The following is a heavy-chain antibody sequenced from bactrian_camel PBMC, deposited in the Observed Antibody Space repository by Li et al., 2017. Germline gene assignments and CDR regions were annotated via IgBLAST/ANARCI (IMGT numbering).Heavy chain of an antibody. J-gene: IGHJ4*01. CDR3: AADSVNLQLARWYSY. V-gene: IGHV3S53*01. CDR1: GDIFSRLY. D-gene: IGHD7*01. CDR2: VDTAGLT. Sequence: HVQLVESGGGSVQAGGSLKLACVASGDIFSRLYMAWFRQPPGKEREGVAAVDTAGLTTYTYAVQGRFTISRDNAKNTVYLQMDSLNHEDTGTYYCAADSVNLQLARWYSYWGQGTQVTVS.